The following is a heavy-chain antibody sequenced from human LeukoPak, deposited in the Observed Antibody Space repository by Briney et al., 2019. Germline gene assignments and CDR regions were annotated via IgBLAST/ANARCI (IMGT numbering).Heavy chain of an antibody. Sequence: PGGSLRLSCAASGFTFAGYAMSWVRQAPGKGLEWVSAISGGGGSTSYAASVKGRFTMSRDNSKNTLYLQMNSLRAEDTAVYYCAKRPLIGIYLDYWGQGTLVTVSS. CDR2: ISGGGGST. D-gene: IGHD1-20*01. CDR1: GFTFAGYA. J-gene: IGHJ4*02. CDR3: AKRPLIGIYLDY. V-gene: IGHV3-23*01.